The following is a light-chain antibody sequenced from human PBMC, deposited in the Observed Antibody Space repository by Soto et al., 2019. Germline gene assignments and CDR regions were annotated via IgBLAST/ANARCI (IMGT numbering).Light chain of an antibody. CDR1: NTDVGQGKS. J-gene: IGLJ1*01. V-gene: IGLV2-14*01. CDR2: EVT. Sequence: QSVLTQPASVSGSRGQSITISCFGRNTDVGQGKSVSWYHQGPGKAPKLLIFEVTNRPSGISSRFSGSRSGNTASLTISALQPDAEGDCVPYTDTDTLVFGTGTKVTVL. CDR3: YTDTDTLV.